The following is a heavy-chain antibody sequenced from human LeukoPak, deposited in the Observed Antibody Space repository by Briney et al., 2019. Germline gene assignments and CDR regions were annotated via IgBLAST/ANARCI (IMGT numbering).Heavy chain of an antibody. J-gene: IGHJ5*02. V-gene: IGHV3-30-3*01. Sequence: GGSLRLSCAASGFTFSSYAMHWVRQAPGKGLEWVAVISYDGSNKYYADSVKGRFTISRDNSKNTLYLQMNSLRAEDTAVYYCARDSGRYGGNSGWFDPWGQGTLVTVSS. CDR1: GFTFSSYA. D-gene: IGHD4-23*01. CDR3: ARDSGRYGGNSGWFDP. CDR2: ISYDGSNK.